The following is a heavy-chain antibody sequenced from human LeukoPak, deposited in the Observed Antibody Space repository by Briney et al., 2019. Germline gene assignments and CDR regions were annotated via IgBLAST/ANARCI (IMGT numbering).Heavy chain of an antibody. CDR2: FDPEDGET. J-gene: IGHJ6*04. CDR1: GYTLTELS. CDR3: ATPRGYSYGPPNKYYYYYYGMDV. D-gene: IGHD5-18*01. V-gene: IGHV1-24*01. Sequence: ASVKVSCKVSGYTLTELSMHWVRQAPGKGLEWMGGFDPEDGETIYAQKFQGRVTMTEDTSTDTAYMELSSLRSEDMAVYYCATPRGYSYGPPNKYYYYYYGMDVWGKGTTVTVSS.